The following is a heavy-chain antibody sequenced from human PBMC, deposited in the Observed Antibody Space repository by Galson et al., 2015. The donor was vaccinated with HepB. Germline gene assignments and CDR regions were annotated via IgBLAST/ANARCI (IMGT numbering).Heavy chain of an antibody. D-gene: IGHD6-13*01. CDR1: GYTFTSYA. V-gene: IGHV7-4-1*02. CDR2: INTNTGNP. Sequence: SVKVSCKTSGYTFTSYAMNWVRQAAGQGLEWMGWINTNTGNPTYAQSFTGRLVFSLDTSVSTAYLQISSLKAEDTAVYYCARDRPSIAAAGSFDYWGQGTLVTVSS. J-gene: IGHJ4*02. CDR3: ARDRPSIAAAGSFDY.